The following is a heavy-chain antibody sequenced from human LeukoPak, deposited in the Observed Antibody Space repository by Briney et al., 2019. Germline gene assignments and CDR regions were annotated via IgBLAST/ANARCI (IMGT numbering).Heavy chain of an antibody. CDR2: INHSGST. J-gene: IGHJ4*02. Sequence: SETLSLTCAVYGGSFSDYDWTWIRQPPGKGLEWIGEINHSGSTNHNPSLKSRVTISVDTSKNQFSLKLRSVTAADTAVYYCARRYSGGGCYNYWGQGTLITVSS. CDR3: ARRYSGGGCYNY. D-gene: IGHD2-21*02. V-gene: IGHV4-34*01. CDR1: GGSFSDYD.